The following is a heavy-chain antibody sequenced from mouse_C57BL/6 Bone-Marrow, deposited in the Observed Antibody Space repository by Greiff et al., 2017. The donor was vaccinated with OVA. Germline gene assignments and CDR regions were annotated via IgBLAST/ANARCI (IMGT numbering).Heavy chain of an antibody. CDR2: IDPETGGT. CDR3: RGYDRYYFDY. CDR1: GYTFTDYE. V-gene: IGHV1-15*01. D-gene: IGHD2-14*01. Sequence: VQLVESGAELVRPGASVTLSCKASGYTFTDYEMHWVKQTPVHGLEWIGAIDPETGGTAYNQKFKGKAILTADKSSSTAYMELRSLTSEDSAVYCCRGYDRYYFDYWGQGTTLTVSS. J-gene: IGHJ2*01.